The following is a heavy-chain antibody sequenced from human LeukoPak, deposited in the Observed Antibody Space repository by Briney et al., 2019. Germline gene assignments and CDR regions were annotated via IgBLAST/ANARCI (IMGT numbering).Heavy chain of an antibody. CDR2: ISAYNGNT. CDR1: GYTFTSFG. V-gene: IGHV1-18*01. J-gene: IGHJ4*02. CDR3: ARAHGYESSGYSEAYFDF. D-gene: IGHD3-22*01. Sequence: ASVKVSCKASGYTFTSFGISWVRQAPGQGLEWMGWISAYNGNTNYAQKLQGRVTMTTDTPTSTAYMEVRSLRSDDTAVYYCARAHGYESSGYSEAYFDFWGQGALVTVSS.